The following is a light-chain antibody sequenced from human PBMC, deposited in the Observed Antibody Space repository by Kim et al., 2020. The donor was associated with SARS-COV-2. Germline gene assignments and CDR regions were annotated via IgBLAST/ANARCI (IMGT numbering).Light chain of an antibody. CDR3: QQYNSWPPIT. V-gene: IGKV3D-15*03. J-gene: IGKJ5*01. Sequence: MTQSPATLSVSPGERATLSCRASQSVSSNLAWYQRKPGQAPRLLIYGASIRATGIPARFSGSGSGTEFTLTISVLQSEDFAVYYCQQYNSWPPITFGQGTRLEIK. CDR1: QSVSSN. CDR2: GAS.